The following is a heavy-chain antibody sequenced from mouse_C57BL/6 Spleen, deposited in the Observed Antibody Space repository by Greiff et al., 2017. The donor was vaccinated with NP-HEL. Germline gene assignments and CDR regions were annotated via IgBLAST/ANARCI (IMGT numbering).Heavy chain of an antibody. CDR3: ARRAYYSNSYAKDY. V-gene: IGHV1-82*01. Sequence: QVQLKQSGPELVKPGASVKISCKASGYAFSSSWMNWVKQRPGKGLEWIGRIYPGDGDTNYNGKFKGKATLTADKSSSTAYMQLSSLTSEDSAVYLCARRAYYSNSYAKDYWGQGTSVTVSS. D-gene: IGHD2-5*01. J-gene: IGHJ4*01. CDR1: GYAFSSSW. CDR2: IYPGDGDT.